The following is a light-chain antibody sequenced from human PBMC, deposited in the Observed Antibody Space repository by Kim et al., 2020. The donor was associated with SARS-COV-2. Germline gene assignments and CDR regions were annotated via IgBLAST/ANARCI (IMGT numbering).Light chain of an antibody. Sequence: SASVGDRVTSTCRASQSISRFSNWYQQKPGEAPKLLISTASNLQSGAPPRFSGSGSGTDFTLTINSLQPEDSAIYYCQQSYSNPYNFGQGTKLEI. J-gene: IGKJ2*01. CDR2: TAS. V-gene: IGKV1-39*01. CDR3: QQSYSNPYN. CDR1: QSISRF.